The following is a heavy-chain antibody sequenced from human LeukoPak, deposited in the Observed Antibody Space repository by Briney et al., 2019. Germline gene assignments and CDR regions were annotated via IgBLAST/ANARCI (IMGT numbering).Heavy chain of an antibody. V-gene: IGHV3-7*01. CDR1: GFTFSSYW. CDR3: ARAEGWYYYDSSGYQMGNTGDY. J-gene: IGHJ4*02. D-gene: IGHD3-22*01. CDR2: IKQDGSEK. Sequence: GGSLRLSCAASGFTFSSYWMSWVRQAPGKGLEWVANIKQDGSEKYYVDSVKGRFTISRDNAKNSLYLQMNSLRAEDTAVYYCARAEGWYYYDSSGYQMGNTGDYWGQGTLVTVSS.